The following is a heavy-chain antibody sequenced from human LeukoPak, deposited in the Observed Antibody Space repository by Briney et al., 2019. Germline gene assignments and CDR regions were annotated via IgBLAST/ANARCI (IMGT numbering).Heavy chain of an antibody. V-gene: IGHV3-21*01. Sequence: PGGSLRLSRAASGFTFSSYSMNWVRQAPGKGLEWVSSISSSSSYIYYADSVKGRFTISRDNAKNSLYLQMNSLRAEDTAVYYCATSDSSGYYLVLDYWGQGTLVTVSS. D-gene: IGHD3-22*01. CDR2: ISSSSSYI. CDR1: GFTFSSYS. J-gene: IGHJ4*02. CDR3: ATSDSSGYYLVLDY.